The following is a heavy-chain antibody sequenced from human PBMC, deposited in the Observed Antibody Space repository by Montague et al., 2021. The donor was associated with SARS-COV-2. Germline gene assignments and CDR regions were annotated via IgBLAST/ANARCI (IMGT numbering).Heavy chain of an antibody. J-gene: IGHJ6*02. CDR1: GGSISSSNW. Sequence: SETLSLTCAVSGGSISSSNWWSWVRQPPGKGLEWIGEIYHSGSTNYNPSLKSRVTISVDKSKNQFSLKLSSVTAADTAVYYCARGRVDYGDSYYYYGMDVWGQGTTVTVSS. CDR2: IYHSGST. D-gene: IGHD4-17*01. V-gene: IGHV4-4*02. CDR3: ARGRVDYGDSYYYYGMDV.